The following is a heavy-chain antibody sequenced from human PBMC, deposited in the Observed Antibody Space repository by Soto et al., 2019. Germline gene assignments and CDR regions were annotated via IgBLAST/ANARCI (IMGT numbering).Heavy chain of an antibody. D-gene: IGHD5-12*01. CDR2: IYYSGST. CDR1: GGSISSYY. CDR3: ARVFQGWRDGYKAFDY. J-gene: IGHJ4*02. V-gene: IGHV4-59*01. Sequence: ETLSLTCTVSGGSISSYYWSWIRQPPGKGLEWIGYIYYSGSTNYNPSLKSRVTISVDTSKNQFSLKLSSVTAADTAVYYCARVFQGWRDGYKAFDYWGQGTLVTVSA.